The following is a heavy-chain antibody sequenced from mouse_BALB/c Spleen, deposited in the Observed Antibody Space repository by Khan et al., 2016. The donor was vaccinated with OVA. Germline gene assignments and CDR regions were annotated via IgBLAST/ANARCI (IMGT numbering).Heavy chain of an antibody. V-gene: IGHV1-9*01. CDR1: GYTFSSYW. CDR2: IFPGSVST. Sequence: QVQLQQSGGDLMKPGASVKISCKAAGYTFSSYWIEWVKQRPGHGLEWIGQIFPGSVSTTYNEKFEGKATFTADTSSNTAYMQLSSLTSEDSAAYYCARGGYGGFAYWGQGTLVTVSA. D-gene: IGHD2-2*01. J-gene: IGHJ3*01. CDR3: ARGGYGGFAY.